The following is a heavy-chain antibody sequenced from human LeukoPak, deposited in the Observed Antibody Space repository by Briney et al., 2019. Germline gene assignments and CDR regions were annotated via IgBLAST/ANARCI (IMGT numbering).Heavy chain of an antibody. D-gene: IGHD3-22*01. V-gene: IGHV3-33*01. CDR3: ARDWWNYYNTSGYFF. Sequence: GGSLRLSCAASGFTFSSYGMHWVRQAPGKGLEWVSVIWYDGSNIYYADSVKGRFTISRDNSKNTLYLQMNSLRAEDTAVYYCARDWWNYYNTSGYFFWGRGALVTVSS. J-gene: IGHJ4*02. CDR1: GFTFSSYG. CDR2: IWYDGSNI.